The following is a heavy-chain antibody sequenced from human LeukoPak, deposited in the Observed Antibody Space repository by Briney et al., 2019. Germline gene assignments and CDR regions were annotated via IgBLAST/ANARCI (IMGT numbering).Heavy chain of an antibody. CDR3: AKGSGSYRIFDY. D-gene: IGHD1-26*01. CDR1: GFTFSSYG. Sequence: GRSLRLSCAASGFTFSSYGMHWVRQAPGKGLEWVAVISYDGSNKYYADSVKGRFTISRDNSKNTLYLQMNSLRAEDTAVYYCAKGSGSYRIFDYWGQGTLVTVPS. CDR2: ISYDGSNK. V-gene: IGHV3-30*18. J-gene: IGHJ4*02.